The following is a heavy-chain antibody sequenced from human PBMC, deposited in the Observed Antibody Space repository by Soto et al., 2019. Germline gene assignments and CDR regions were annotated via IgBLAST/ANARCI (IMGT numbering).Heavy chain of an antibody. J-gene: IGHJ3*01. V-gene: IGHV1-2*02. CDR1: GYTFTGYH. CDR2: INPNSGGT. CDR3: APPRSPNSRDAFES. D-gene: IGHD1-7*01. Sequence: QVQLVQSGPEVKKPVASMKVSCKASGYTFTGYHLYWVRQAPGQGLEWMGWINPNSGGTNYAPKCQGRVIMTRHTSINTAYLELNMLRSDDTAEYYFAPPRSPNSRDAFESWGQGEMVIVSS.